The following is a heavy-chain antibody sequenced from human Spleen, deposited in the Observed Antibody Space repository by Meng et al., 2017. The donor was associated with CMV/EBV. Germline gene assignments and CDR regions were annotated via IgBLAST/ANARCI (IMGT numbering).Heavy chain of an antibody. V-gene: IGHV1-18*01. Sequence: ASVKVSCKASGYTLPTYGIVWVRQAPGQGLESMGWISAYSGNTHYAQKFQGRVIMTTDTSTSTAYMELRSLRSDDTAVYYCARVDSIIRGVNGVDYWGQGTLVTVSS. J-gene: IGHJ4*02. CDR1: GYTLPTYG. CDR3: ARVDSIIRGVNGVDY. CDR2: ISAYSGNT. D-gene: IGHD3-10*01.